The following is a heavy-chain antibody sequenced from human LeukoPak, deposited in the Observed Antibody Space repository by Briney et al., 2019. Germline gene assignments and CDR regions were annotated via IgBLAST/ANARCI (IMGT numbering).Heavy chain of an antibody. Sequence: GGSLRLSCAASGFIVSSNYMSWVRQAPGKGLEWVSVIYSGGSTYYADSVKGRFTISRDNSKNTLYLQMNSLRAEDTAVYYCAKDENIVVVTPFDYWGQGTLVTVSS. D-gene: IGHD2-21*02. V-gene: IGHV3-53*01. CDR1: GFIVSSNY. J-gene: IGHJ4*02. CDR3: AKDENIVVVTPFDY. CDR2: IYSGGST.